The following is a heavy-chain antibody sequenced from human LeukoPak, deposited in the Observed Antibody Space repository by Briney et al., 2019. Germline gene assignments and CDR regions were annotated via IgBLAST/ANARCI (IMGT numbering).Heavy chain of an antibody. CDR2: ISAYNGNT. Sequence: ASVKVSCKASGGTFSSYAISWVRQAPGQGLEWMGWISAYNGNTNYAQKLQGRVTMTTDTSTSTAYMELRSLRFDDTAVYYCAREKRRYNWNYFHDYWGQGTLVTVSS. J-gene: IGHJ4*02. V-gene: IGHV1-18*01. CDR1: GGTFSSYA. D-gene: IGHD1-7*01. CDR3: AREKRRYNWNYFHDY.